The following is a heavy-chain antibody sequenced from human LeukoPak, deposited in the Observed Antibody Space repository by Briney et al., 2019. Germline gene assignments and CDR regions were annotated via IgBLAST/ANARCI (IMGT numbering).Heavy chain of an antibody. J-gene: IGHJ6*03. CDR1: GGSLSNYY. CDR2: INGSGRT. D-gene: IGHD1-7*01. Sequence: SETLSLTCAVYGGSLSNYYWSWIRQPPGRGLEWIGEINGSGRTNYNPSLMSRVTVSVDTSKNQFSLRLTSVTATDTAVYYCARRWNYGRNYYIDVWGNGATVSVSS. CDR3: ARRWNYGRNYYIDV. V-gene: IGHV4-34*01.